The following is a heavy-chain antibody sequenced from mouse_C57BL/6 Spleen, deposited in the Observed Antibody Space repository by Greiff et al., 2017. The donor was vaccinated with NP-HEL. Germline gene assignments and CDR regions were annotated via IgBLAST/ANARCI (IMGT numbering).Heavy chain of an antibody. D-gene: IGHD1-1*02. CDR2: INPYNGGT. CDR1: GYTFTDYY. Sequence: EVQLQQSGPVLVKPGASVKMSCKASGYTFTDYYMNWVKQSHGKSLEWIGVINPYNGGTSYNQKFKGKATLTVDKSSSTAYMELNSLTSEDSAVYYCARWGGNYDAMDYWGQGTSVTVSS. V-gene: IGHV1-19*01. CDR3: ARWGGNYDAMDY. J-gene: IGHJ4*01.